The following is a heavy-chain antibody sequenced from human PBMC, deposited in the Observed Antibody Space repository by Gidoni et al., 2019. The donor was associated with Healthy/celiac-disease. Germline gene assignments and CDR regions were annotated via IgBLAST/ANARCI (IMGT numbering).Heavy chain of an antibody. CDR3: TTDLYDILTGYLDH. Sequence: QLVASGGRLVKPGGSLRLSCAASGFTFTNAWMSWVRQAPGKGLEWVGHIKSKTDGGTTDYAAPVKGRFTISRDDSKNTLYLQMNSLKTEDTAVYYCTTDLYDILTGYLDHWGQGTLVTVSS. CDR2: IKSKTDGGTT. D-gene: IGHD3-9*01. CDR1: GFTFTNAW. V-gene: IGHV3-15*01. J-gene: IGHJ5*02.